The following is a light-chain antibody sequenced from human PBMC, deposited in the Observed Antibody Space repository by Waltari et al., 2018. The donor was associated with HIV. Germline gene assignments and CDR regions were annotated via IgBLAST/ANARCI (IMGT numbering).Light chain of an antibody. Sequence: QSALTQPRSVSGSPGQSVPISCTGTSSDVGGYNYVSWYQHHPGKAPKFMIYDVNMRPSRVPARIAGSKSGNAAALTITGLQAGDEADYYCCSYADNYPVVFGGGTKLTVL. J-gene: IGLJ2*01. CDR1: SSDVGGYNY. CDR3: CSYADNYPVV. CDR2: DVN. V-gene: IGLV2-11*01.